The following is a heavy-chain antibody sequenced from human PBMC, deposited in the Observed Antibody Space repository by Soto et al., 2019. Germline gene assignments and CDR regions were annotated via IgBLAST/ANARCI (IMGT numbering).Heavy chain of an antibody. CDR3: ARVGYAVTTAGAFDI. J-gene: IGHJ3*02. CDR1: GFTVSSNY. CDR2: IYSGGST. D-gene: IGHD4-17*01. Sequence: PGGSLRLSCAASGFTVSSNYMSWVRQAPGKGLEWVSVIYSGGSTYYADSVKGRFTISRDNSKNTLYLQMNSLRAEDTAVYYCARVGYAVTTAGAFDIWGQGTMVTVSS. V-gene: IGHV3-53*01.